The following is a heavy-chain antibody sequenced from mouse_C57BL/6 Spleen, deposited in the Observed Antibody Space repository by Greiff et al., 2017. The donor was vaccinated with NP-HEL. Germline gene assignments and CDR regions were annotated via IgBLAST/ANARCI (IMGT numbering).Heavy chain of an antibody. Sequence: EVQRVESGGGLVQPGGSMKLSCAASGFTFSDAWMAWVRQSPEKGLEWVVEIRNKANNHATNYAESVKGRFTISRDDSKSSVYLQMNSLRAGNPGIYYCTSVYGSSFFDYWGQGTTLTVSS. V-gene: IGHV6-6*01. J-gene: IGHJ2*01. D-gene: IGHD1-1*01. CDR2: IRNKANNHAT. CDR3: TSVYGSSFFDY. CDR1: GFTFSDAW.